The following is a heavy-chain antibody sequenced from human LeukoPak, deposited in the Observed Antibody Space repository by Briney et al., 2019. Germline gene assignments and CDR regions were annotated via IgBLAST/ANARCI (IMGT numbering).Heavy chain of an antibody. J-gene: IGHJ3*02. CDR3: AREGQRYYDSSGYYGNDAFDI. CDR2: IYYSGST. Sequence: PSQTLSLTCTVSGGSISSGDYYWSWIRQPPGKGLEWIGYIYYSGSTYYNPSLKSRVTISVDTSKNQFSLKLSSVTAADTAVYYCAREGQRYYDSSGYYGNDAFDIWGQGTMVTVSS. D-gene: IGHD3-22*01. V-gene: IGHV4-30-4*01. CDR1: GGSISSGDYY.